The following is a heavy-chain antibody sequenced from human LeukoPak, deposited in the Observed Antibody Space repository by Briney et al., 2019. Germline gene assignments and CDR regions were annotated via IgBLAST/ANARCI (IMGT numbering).Heavy chain of an antibody. D-gene: IGHD3-22*01. CDR1: ADSISSRY. CDR3: ANLHYVSSGSNFDY. Sequence: SETLSLTCTVSADSISSRYCSWIRQPSGKGLEWIGYIHYSGTTNYNPSLKSRVTISVDTSKKQFSLKLKSVTAADTAVYYCANLHYVSSGSNFDYWGQGTLVTVSS. CDR2: IHYSGTT. J-gene: IGHJ4*02. V-gene: IGHV4-59*11.